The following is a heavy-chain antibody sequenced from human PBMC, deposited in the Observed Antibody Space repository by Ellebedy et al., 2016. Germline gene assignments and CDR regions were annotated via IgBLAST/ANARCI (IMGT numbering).Heavy chain of an antibody. CDR2: IDYSGST. CDR3: ARDHGSSWYLD. CDR1: GGSISSSSYY. V-gene: IGHV4-39*07. D-gene: IGHD6-13*01. Sequence: SETLSLTXTVSGGSISSSSYYWGWIRQPPGKGLEWIGSIDYSGSTYYNPSLKSRLTISVDTSKNQFSLKLSSVTVADTAVYYCARDHGSSWYLDWGQGTLVTVSS. J-gene: IGHJ4*02.